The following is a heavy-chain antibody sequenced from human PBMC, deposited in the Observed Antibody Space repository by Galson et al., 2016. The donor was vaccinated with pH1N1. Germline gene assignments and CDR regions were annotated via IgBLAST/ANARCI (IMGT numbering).Heavy chain of an antibody. J-gene: IGHJ2*01. CDR1: GYTLTSYD. V-gene: IGHV1-8*01. CDR2: MNPNNGNA. CDR3: ARGPVYWYFDL. Sequence: SVKVSCKASGYTLTSYDINWVRQATGQGLEWMGWMNPNNGNADYAPKFQGRVTLTSNASINTAYMELSSLTSEDTAVYYCARGPVYWYFDLWGRGTPVIVSS.